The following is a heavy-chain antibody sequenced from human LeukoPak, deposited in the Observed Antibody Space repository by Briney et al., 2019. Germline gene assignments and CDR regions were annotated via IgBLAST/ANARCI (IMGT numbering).Heavy chain of an antibody. Sequence: RGSLRLSCAASGFTFSSYSMNWVRQAPGKGLEWVSSISSSRSYIYYADSVKGRFTISRDNAKNSLYLQMNSLRAEDAAVYYCARSKGSSFRSPFDYWGQGTLATVSS. CDR3: ARSKGSSFRSPFDY. CDR2: ISSSRSYI. D-gene: IGHD6-6*01. V-gene: IGHV3-21*01. J-gene: IGHJ4*02. CDR1: GFTFSSYS.